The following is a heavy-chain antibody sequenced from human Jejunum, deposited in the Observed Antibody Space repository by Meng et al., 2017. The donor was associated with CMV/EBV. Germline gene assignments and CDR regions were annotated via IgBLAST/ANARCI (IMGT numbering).Heavy chain of an antibody. J-gene: IGHJ1*01. Sequence: EVQLVESGXXLXKPGGXXRXXXXXXGFTFSSYTMNWVRQAPGKGLEWVSSISPGSNYIYYTDSVRGRFTISRDNAKNSLYLQMNSLRAEDTAVYYCARGYYYDTSGYYVEYFQHWGQGTMVTVSS. CDR1: GFTFSSYT. D-gene: IGHD3-22*01. CDR3: ARGYYYDTSGYYVEYFQH. CDR2: ISPGSNYI. V-gene: IGHV3-21*01.